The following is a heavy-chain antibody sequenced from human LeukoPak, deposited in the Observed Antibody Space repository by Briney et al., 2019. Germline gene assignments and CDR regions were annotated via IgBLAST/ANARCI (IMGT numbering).Heavy chain of an antibody. D-gene: IGHD5-12*01. Sequence: GASVKVSCKASGGTFSNYAISWVRQAPGQGLAWMGGIIPIFRTANYAQKFQGRATITADESTSTAYMELSSLRSKDTAVYYCARGYSGYDYGLWYYFDSWGQGTLVTVSS. CDR3: ARGYSGYDYGLWYYFDS. CDR1: GGTFSNYA. CDR2: IIPIFRTA. J-gene: IGHJ4*02. V-gene: IGHV1-69*13.